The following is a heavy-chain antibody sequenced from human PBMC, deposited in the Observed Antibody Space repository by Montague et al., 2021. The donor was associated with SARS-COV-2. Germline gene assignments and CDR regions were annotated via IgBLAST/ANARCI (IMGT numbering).Heavy chain of an antibody. CDR3: ARARRANYYYYYYGMDV. Sequence: SETLSLTCAVYGGSFSGYYWSWIRQPPGKGLEWIGEINHSGSTNYNPSLKSRVTKSVDTSKNQFSLKLSSVTAADTAVYYCARARRANYYYYYYGMDVWGQGTTVTVSS. J-gene: IGHJ6*02. CDR2: INHSGST. CDR1: GGSFSGYY. V-gene: IGHV4-34*01.